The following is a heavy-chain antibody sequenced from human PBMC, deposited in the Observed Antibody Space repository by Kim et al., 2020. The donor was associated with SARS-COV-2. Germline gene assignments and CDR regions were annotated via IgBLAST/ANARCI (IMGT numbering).Heavy chain of an antibody. V-gene: IGHV3-23*01. CDR3: AKYRSLTSSTNGYFDL. Sequence: GGSLRLSCAASGFTFSSYAISWVRQAPGKGLEWVSAITANGTTTYYADPVKGRFTVSGDNSKNTLYLQMNSLRAEDTAVYYCAKYRSLTSSTNGYFDLWGRGTLVTVSS. CDR2: ITANGTTT. CDR1: GFTFSSYA. J-gene: IGHJ2*01. D-gene: IGHD4-17*01.